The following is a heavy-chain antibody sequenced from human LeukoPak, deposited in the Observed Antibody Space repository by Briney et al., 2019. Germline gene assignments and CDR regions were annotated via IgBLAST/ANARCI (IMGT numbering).Heavy chain of an antibody. V-gene: IGHV3-23*01. CDR1: GFTFNNYA. CDR2: ISNSGGTT. CDR3: AKDQYCSGDSCPHQRGFHY. D-gene: IGHD2-15*01. Sequence: GGSLRLSCAASGFTFNNYAMTWVRQAPGRGLEWVSTISNSGGTTYYADSMNRRFTTSRATSNNTPYLHMNSLTAEDTAVYYCAKDQYCSGDSCPHQRGFHYWGQGTLVTVSS. J-gene: IGHJ4*02.